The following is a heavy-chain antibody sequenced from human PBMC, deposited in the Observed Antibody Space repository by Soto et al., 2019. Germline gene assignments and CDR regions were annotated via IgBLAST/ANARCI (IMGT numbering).Heavy chain of an antibody. D-gene: IGHD3-9*01. CDR2: IIPIFGTA. CDR1: GGTFSGYA. CDR3: ARGVLRYFDWLLPNYYYYGMDV. V-gene: IGHV1-69*12. Sequence: QVQLVQSGAEVKKPGSSVKVSCKASGGTFSGYAISWVRQAPGQGLEWMGGIIPIFGTANYAQKFQGRVTITADESTSTAYMELSSLRSEDTAVYYCARGVLRYFDWLLPNYYYYGMDVWGQGTTVTVSS. J-gene: IGHJ6*02.